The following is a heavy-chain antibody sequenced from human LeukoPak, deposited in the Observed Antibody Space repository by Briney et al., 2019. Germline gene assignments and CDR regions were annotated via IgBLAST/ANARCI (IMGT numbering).Heavy chain of an antibody. CDR2: MKSNNGHT. CDR1: GYTFTSFD. V-gene: IGHV1-8*01. D-gene: IGHD7-27*01. CDR3: ARGPPNWGMVGY. J-gene: IGHJ4*02. Sequence: ASVRVSCKASGYTFTSFDFNWVRQATGQGLEWMGWMKSNNGHTGYAQKFQGRVTMTRDTSISTAYMELSSLTFEDTAVYYCARGPPNWGMVGYWGQGTLVTVSS.